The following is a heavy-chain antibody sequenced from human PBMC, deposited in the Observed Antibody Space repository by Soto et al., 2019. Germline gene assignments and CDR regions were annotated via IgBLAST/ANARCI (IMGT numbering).Heavy chain of an antibody. V-gene: IGHV4-30-4*01. CDR2: IYYSGST. D-gene: IGHD3-10*01. Sequence: PSETLSLTCTVSGGSISSGDYYRSWIRQPPGKGLEWIGYIYYSGSTYYNPSLKSRVTISVDTSKNQFSLKLSSVTAADTAVYYCARDHYGSGSYYAPWGQGTLVTVSS. CDR3: ARDHYGSGSYYAP. CDR1: GGSISSGDYY. J-gene: IGHJ5*02.